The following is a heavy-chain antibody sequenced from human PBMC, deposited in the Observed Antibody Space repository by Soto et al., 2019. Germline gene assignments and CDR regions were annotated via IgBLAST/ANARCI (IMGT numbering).Heavy chain of an antibody. CDR2: INPSGGST. J-gene: IGHJ4*02. Sequence: QVQVAQSGAEVKRPGASVKVSCWASGYPFTNFYIHWVRQAPGQGLEWMGIINPSGGSTAYAQKFLGRVTMTRDTSRRKGYMEVSSLRSEDPAVYYCARADYYGSSGYHLDYWGQGPLVTVSS. V-gene: IGHV1-46*01. D-gene: IGHD3-22*01. CDR1: GYPFTNFY. CDR3: ARADYYGSSGYHLDY.